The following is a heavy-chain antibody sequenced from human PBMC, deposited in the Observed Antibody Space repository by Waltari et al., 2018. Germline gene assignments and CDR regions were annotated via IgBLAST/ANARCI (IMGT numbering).Heavy chain of an antibody. D-gene: IGHD2-15*01. CDR2: LHHSGST. V-gene: IGHV4-38-2*01. J-gene: IGHJ6*03. Sequence: QVQLQESGPGLVKPSETLSLTCAVSGYSISSGYYWVWIRQPPGKGLEWIGSLHHSGSTDYKPSLRMRVTISVDTSKNQFSLKLSAVTAADTAVHYCAGAVRCSGGSCESHYMDVWGKGTTVTVSS. CDR3: AGAVRCSGGSCESHYMDV. CDR1: GYSISSGYY.